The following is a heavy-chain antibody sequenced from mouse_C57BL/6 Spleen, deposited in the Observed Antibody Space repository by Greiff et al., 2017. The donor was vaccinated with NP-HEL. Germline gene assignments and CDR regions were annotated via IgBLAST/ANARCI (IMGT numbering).Heavy chain of an antibody. D-gene: IGHD4-1*02. J-gene: IGHJ1*03. CDR1: GFNIKDDY. Sequence: VQLQQSGAELVRPGASVKLSCTASGFNIKDDYMHWVKQRPEQGLEWIGWIDPENGDTEYASKFQGKATITADTSSNTAYLQLSSLTSEDTAVYYCTTPTGSYWYFDVWGTGTTVTVSS. CDR2: IDPENGDT. CDR3: TTPTGSYWYFDV. V-gene: IGHV14-4*01.